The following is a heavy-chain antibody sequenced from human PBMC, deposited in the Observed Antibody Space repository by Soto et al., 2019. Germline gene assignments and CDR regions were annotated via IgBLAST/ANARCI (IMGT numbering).Heavy chain of an antibody. CDR3: AQGIPGYYYGMDV. J-gene: IGHJ6*02. Sequence: QEQLVQSGGGVVQPGRSLRLSCAASGFIFSSYTMHWVRQAPGKGLEWVALISYDGSKKYYADSVKGRFTISRDNSKSTLSLQLNSLRVEDTAVYYCAQGIPGYYYGMDVWGQGTTVTVSS. D-gene: IGHD5-18*01. CDR2: ISYDGSKK. CDR1: GFIFSSYT. V-gene: IGHV3-30-3*01.